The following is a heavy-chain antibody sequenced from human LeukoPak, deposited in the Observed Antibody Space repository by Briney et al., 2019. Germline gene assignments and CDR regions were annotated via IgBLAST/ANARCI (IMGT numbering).Heavy chain of an antibody. CDR3: ARGGFYGDYYFDY. CDR1: GFTFSGYT. Sequence: PGGSLRLSCAASGFTFSGYTMNCVRQAPGKGLEWVSAITSSSSYIYYADSIKGRFTISRDNAENSLSLQMNSLRAEDTAVYYCARGGFYGDYYFDYWGQGTLVTVSS. V-gene: IGHV3-21*04. D-gene: IGHD4-17*01. CDR2: ITSSSSYI. J-gene: IGHJ4*02.